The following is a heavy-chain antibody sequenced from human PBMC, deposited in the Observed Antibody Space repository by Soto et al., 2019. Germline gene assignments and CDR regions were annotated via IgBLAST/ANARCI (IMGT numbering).Heavy chain of an antibody. D-gene: IGHD3-10*01. Sequence: EVQLVESGGGLIQPGGSLRLSCAVSGFTVSNNYMSWVRQAPGKGLEGVSVIYSGGYTAYGDSVKGRFTISRDNSKNTLYPKRNTRRARDTAVFFGATSPGGGGYWGQGTLVTVSS. CDR1: GFTVSNNY. CDR2: IYSGGYT. CDR3: ATSPGGGGY. J-gene: IGHJ4*02. V-gene: IGHV3-53*01.